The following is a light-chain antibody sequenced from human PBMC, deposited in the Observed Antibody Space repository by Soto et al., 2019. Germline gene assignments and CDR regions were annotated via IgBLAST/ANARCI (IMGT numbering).Light chain of an antibody. Sequence: QPVLTQPPSASGTPGQRVTVSCSGSSSNIGSNTVNWYQQLPGTAPKLLIYSNNQRPSGVPGRFSGSKSGTSASLAISGLQSADEADYYCAAWDDSLNGVVFGGGTKVTVL. CDR1: SSNIGSNT. J-gene: IGLJ2*01. V-gene: IGLV1-44*01. CDR3: AAWDDSLNGVV. CDR2: SNN.